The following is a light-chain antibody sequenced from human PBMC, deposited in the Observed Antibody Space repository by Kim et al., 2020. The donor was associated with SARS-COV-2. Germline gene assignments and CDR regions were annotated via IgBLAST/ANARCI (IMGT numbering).Light chain of an antibody. CDR3: QQYDYVPLT. CDR1: EDIDNY. V-gene: IGKV1-33*01. Sequence: DIQMTQSPSSLSASLGDRVTITCQASEDIDNYLSWYQERPGKAPRLLIYDASNLETGVPSRFSGSGSDTDFTFTISGLQPEDIATYYCQQYDYVPLTFGGGTKVDIK. J-gene: IGKJ4*01. CDR2: DAS.